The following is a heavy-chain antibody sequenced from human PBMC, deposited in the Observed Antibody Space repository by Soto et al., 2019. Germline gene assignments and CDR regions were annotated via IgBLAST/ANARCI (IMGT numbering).Heavy chain of an antibody. V-gene: IGHV3-30*18. CDR1: GFTFSSYG. CDR2: ISYDGSNK. Sequence: GGSLRLSCAASGFTFSSYGMHWVRQAPGKGLEWVAVISYDGSNKYYADSVKGRFTISRDNSKNTLYLQMNSLRAEDTAVYYCAKEKEGLHSSSSYYYYGMDVWGQGTTVTVSS. J-gene: IGHJ6*02. D-gene: IGHD6-6*01. CDR3: AKEKEGLHSSSSYYYYGMDV.